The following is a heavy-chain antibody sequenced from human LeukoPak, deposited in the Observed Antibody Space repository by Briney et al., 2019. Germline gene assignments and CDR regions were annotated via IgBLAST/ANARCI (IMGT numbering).Heavy chain of an antibody. J-gene: IGHJ6*02. Sequence: SETLSLICTVSGGSISGSSYYWSWIRQPPGKGLEWIGYIYYSGSTNYNPSLKSRVTISVDTSKNQFSLKLSSVTAADTAVYYCARVTRYYYGSGSRNYYYYGMDVWGQGTTVTVSS. CDR2: IYYSGST. D-gene: IGHD3-10*01. V-gene: IGHV4-61*01. CDR3: ARVTRYYYGSGSRNYYYYGMDV. CDR1: GGSISGSSYY.